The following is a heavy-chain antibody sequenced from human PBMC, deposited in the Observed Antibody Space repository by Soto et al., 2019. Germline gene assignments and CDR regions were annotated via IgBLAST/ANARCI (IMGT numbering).Heavy chain of an antibody. D-gene: IGHD1-1*01. V-gene: IGHV4-30-4*01. CDR1: GDSITSADYC. CDR3: ARDLWVEPELYYYGMDV. CDR2: IFYSGTT. Sequence: SETLSLTCTVSGDSITSADYCWSCIGQAPGKGLEWIGHIFYSGTTYYNPSLKSRLTISVDTSKNHFPLRLTSATAADTAVYYCARDLWVEPELYYYGMDVWGQGTTVTVSS. J-gene: IGHJ6*02.